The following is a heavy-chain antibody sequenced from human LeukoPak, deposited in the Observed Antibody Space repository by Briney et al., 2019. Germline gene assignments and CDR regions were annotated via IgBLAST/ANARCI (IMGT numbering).Heavy chain of an antibody. D-gene: IGHD6-19*01. V-gene: IGHV3-13*01. CDR2: IGTAGNT. CDR1: GFTFSSHD. CDR3: ARSKSYSSGWTDFDC. Sequence: LTGRSLRLSCAASGFTFSSHDMHWVRHPTGKGLEWVSVIGTAGNTYYTDSVKGRFTISRENAKNSLYLQMDNLRAEDTAVYYCARSKSYSSGWTDFDCWGQGTLVSVSS. J-gene: IGHJ4*02.